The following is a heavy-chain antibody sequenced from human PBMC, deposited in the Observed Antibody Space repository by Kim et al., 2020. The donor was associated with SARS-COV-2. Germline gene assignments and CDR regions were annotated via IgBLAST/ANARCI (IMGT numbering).Heavy chain of an antibody. Sequence: ASVKVSCKFSGYTLTELSMHWVRQAPGKGLEWMGGFDPEDGETIYAQKFQDRVTMTEDTSTDTAYMELSSLRSEDTAVYYCATAIAVAGTTIYYYYGMDVWGQGTTVTVSS. CDR3: ATAIAVAGTTIYYYYGMDV. CDR1: GYTLTELS. D-gene: IGHD6-19*01. J-gene: IGHJ6*02. CDR2: FDPEDGET. V-gene: IGHV1-24*01.